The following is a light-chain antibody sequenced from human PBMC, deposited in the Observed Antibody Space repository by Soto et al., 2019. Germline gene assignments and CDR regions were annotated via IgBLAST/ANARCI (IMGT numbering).Light chain of an antibody. J-gene: IGLJ1*01. V-gene: IGLV1-40*01. Sequence: QSVMPQPPSVSVAPGRRVTISCTGSSANIGAGYDVHWYQQLPGTAPKLLIYGNSNRPSGVPDRFSGSKSGTSASLAITGLQAEDEADYYCQSYDGSLSGYVYXPATKVTVL. CDR1: SANIGAGYD. CDR2: GNS. CDR3: QSYDGSLSGYV.